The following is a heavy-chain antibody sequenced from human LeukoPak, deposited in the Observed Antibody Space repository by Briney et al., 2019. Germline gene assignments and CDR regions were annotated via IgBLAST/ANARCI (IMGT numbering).Heavy chain of an antibody. V-gene: IGHV3-23*01. D-gene: IGHD3-9*01. Sequence: GGSLRLSCAASGFTFSSYAMSWVRQAPGKGLEWVSAISGSGGRTYYADSVKGRFTISRDNSKNTLYLQMISLRAEDTAVYYCAKEDNDILTGYYPPSLDIWGQGTMVTVSS. CDR3: AKEDNDILTGYYPPSLDI. CDR1: GFTFSSYA. CDR2: ISGSGGRT. J-gene: IGHJ3*02.